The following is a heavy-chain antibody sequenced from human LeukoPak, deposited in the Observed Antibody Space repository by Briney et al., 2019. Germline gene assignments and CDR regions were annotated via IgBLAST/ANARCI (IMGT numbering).Heavy chain of an antibody. Sequence: PGGSLRLSCAASGFTFSSYSMNWVRQAPGKGLEWGSYISSSSSTIYYADSVKGRFTISRDNAKNSLYLQMNSLRAEDTAVYYCAARFGYGSGSYYNAFPPNYWGQGTLVTVSS. CDR2: ISSSSSTI. CDR3: AARFGYGSGSYYNAFPPNY. D-gene: IGHD3-10*01. CDR1: GFTFSSYS. J-gene: IGHJ4*02. V-gene: IGHV3-48*04.